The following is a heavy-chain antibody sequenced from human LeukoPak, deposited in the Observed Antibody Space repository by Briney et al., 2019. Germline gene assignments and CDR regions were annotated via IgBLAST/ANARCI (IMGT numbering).Heavy chain of an antibody. D-gene: IGHD1-26*01. V-gene: IGHV3-23*01. CDR3: VKAVVGATEIFDY. J-gene: IGHJ4*02. Sequence: GGSLRLSCAASGFTFSSYGMSWVRQAPGKGLEWVSAISSSGGSTYYADSVKGRFTISRDNSKNTLYLQMNSLRAEDTAVYYCVKAVVGATEIFDYWGQGTLVTVSS. CDR2: ISSSGGST. CDR1: GFTFSSYG.